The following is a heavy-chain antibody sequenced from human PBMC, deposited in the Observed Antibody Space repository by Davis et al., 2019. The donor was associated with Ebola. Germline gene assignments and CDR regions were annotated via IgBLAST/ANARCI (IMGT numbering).Heavy chain of an antibody. Sequence: GGSLRLSCAASGFTFSSYSMNWVRQAPGKGLEWVSSISSSSSYIYYADSVKGRFTISRDNSKNTLYLQMNSLRAEDTAVYYCAKYSYGDYAVDYWGQGTLVTVSS. CDR1: GFTFSSYS. CDR2: ISSSSSYI. J-gene: IGHJ4*02. D-gene: IGHD4-17*01. CDR3: AKYSYGDYAVDY. V-gene: IGHV3-21*04.